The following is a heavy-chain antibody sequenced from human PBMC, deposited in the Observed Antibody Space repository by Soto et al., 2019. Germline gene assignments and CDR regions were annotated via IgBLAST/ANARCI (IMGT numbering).Heavy chain of an antibody. CDR3: ETGAEGTPGLFDS. J-gene: IGHJ4*02. CDR1: HASSGTYF. D-gene: IGHD1-1*01. V-gene: IGHV4-4*07. CDR2: VFGSGGT. Sequence: PSETLSLTCTVSHASSGTYFWNWIRQPAGKGLEWIGRVFGSGGTHYNPSLQSRVTISKDTSKNPFSLKLTSVTAADTAIYFCETGAEGTPGLFDSWGQGTMVTVSS.